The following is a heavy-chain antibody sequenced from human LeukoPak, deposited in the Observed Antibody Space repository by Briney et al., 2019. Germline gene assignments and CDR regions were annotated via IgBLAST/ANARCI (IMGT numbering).Heavy chain of an antibody. J-gene: IGHJ4*02. CDR2: ISAYNGNT. Sequence: ASVKVSCKASGYTFTSYGISWVRQAPGQGLEWMGWISAYNGNTNYAQKLQGRVTMTTDTSTSTAYMELRSLRSDDTAVYYCARDLVDTAMVPIQDYWGQGTLVTVSS. CDR3: ARDLVDTAMVPIQDY. D-gene: IGHD5-18*01. CDR1: GYTFTSYG. V-gene: IGHV1-18*01.